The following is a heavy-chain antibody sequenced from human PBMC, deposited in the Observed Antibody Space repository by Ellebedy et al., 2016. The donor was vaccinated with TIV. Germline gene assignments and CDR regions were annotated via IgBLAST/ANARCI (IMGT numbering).Heavy chain of an antibody. J-gene: IGHJ3*02. Sequence: MPSETLSLTCTFSDGSLSSSSYYWGSIRQPAGKGLEWIGCIYYSGSTYYNPSLKSRVTLSVDTSKNQFPLKLSSVTAADTAVYYWARWKASSWNHPPNDAFDIWGQGTMVTASS. CDR2: IYYSGST. V-gene: IGHV4-39*01. CDR1: DGSLSSSSYY. D-gene: IGHD1-14*01. CDR3: ARWKASSWNHPPNDAFDI.